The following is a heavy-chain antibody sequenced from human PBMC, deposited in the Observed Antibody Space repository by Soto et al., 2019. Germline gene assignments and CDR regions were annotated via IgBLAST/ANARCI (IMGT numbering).Heavy chain of an antibody. CDR3: ARGPPSRF. CDR2: ISYSGST. Sequence: QVQLQESGPGLVKPSQTLSLTCTVSGGSISSGGYYWSWIRQHPGKGLEWIGYISYSGSTYYSPSLTRRVTISADTSKHQFSLKLSSVTAAGTAVYYCARGPPSRFWGRGTLVTVSS. J-gene: IGHJ4*02. CDR1: GGSISSGGYY. V-gene: IGHV4-31*03.